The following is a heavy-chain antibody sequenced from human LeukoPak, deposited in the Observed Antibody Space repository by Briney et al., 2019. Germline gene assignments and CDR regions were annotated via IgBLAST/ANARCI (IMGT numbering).Heavy chain of an antibody. CDR2: ISAYNGNT. J-gene: IGHJ6*03. Sequence: ASVKVSCKASGYTFTSYGISWVRQAPGQGLEWMGWISAYNGNTNYAQKFQGRVTMTRDTSISTAYMELSRLRSDDTAVYYCARGEYDSWSGYYSAYSYYMDVWGKGTTVTVSS. D-gene: IGHD3/OR15-3a*01. V-gene: IGHV1-18*01. CDR3: ARGEYDSWSGYYSAYSYYMDV. CDR1: GYTFTSYG.